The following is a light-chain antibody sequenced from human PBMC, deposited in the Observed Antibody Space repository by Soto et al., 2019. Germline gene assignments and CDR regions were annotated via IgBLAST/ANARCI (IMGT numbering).Light chain of an antibody. Sequence: QSVLTQPPSVSGAPGQRVTISCTGSSSNIGAGYDVHWYLQLPGTAPKLLVYGDTNRPSGVPDRFSGSKSGTSASLAITGLQAEDEADYYCSSYTTSSTLVFGGGTKLTVL. V-gene: IGLV1-40*01. CDR1: SSNIGAGYD. CDR2: GDT. J-gene: IGLJ3*02. CDR3: SSYTTSSTLV.